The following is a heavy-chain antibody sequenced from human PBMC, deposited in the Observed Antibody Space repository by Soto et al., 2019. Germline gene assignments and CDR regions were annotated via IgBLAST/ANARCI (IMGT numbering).Heavy chain of an antibody. Sequence: GGSLRLSCAASGFTFSNAWMSWVRQAPGKGLEWVGRIKSKTDGGTTDYAAPVKGRFTISRDDSKNTLYLQMNSLKTEDTAVYYCTTDLTVTTSPTYYYYYYYMDVWGKGTTVTVSS. V-gene: IGHV3-15*01. CDR1: GFTFSNAW. J-gene: IGHJ6*03. D-gene: IGHD4-4*01. CDR2: IKSKTDGGTT. CDR3: TTDLTVTTSPTYYYYYYYMDV.